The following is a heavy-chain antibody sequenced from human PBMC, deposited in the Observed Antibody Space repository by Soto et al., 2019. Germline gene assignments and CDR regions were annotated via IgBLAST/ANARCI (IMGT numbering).Heavy chain of an antibody. Sequence: QVQLVQSGAEVKKPGSSVKVSCKASGGTFSSYAISWVRQAPGQGLERMGGIIPIFGAANYARKFQGRVTTAADDSTSTASMERSCLRAEYTAVYLCARVNICGAVSSADYWGQGTLVNVSS. CDR1: GGTFSSYA. V-gene: IGHV1-69*01. J-gene: IGHJ4*02. CDR3: ARVNICGAVSSADY. D-gene: IGHD3-10*01. CDR2: IIPIFGAA.